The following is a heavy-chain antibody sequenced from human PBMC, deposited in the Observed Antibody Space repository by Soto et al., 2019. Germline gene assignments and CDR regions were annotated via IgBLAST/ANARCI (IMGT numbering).Heavy chain of an antibody. Sequence: EVQLVDSGGGLVQPGGSLRLSCAASGFTFRSYWMHWVRQAPGKGLVWVSRINSDGSSTSYADSVKGRFTIARDNAKNTLYLQMISLRAEDTAVYYCARDLGYYGDSAFDIWGQGTRVTVSS. CDR2: INSDGSST. D-gene: IGHD4-17*01. CDR3: ARDLGYYGDSAFDI. V-gene: IGHV3-74*01. J-gene: IGHJ3*02. CDR1: GFTFRSYW.